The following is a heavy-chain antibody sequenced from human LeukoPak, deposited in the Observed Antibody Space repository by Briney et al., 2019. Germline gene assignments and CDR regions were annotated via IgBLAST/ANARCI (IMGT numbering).Heavy chain of an antibody. CDR3: ARGYDILTGQEHTSFDY. V-gene: IGHV1-18*01. J-gene: IGHJ4*02. CDR2: ISAYNGNT. CDR1: GYTFTSYG. Sequence: GASVKVSYKASGYTFTSYGISWVRQAPGQGLEWMGWISAYNGNTNYAQKLQGRVTMTTDTSTSTAYMELRSLRSDDTAVYYCARGYDILTGQEHTSFDYWGQGTLVTVSS. D-gene: IGHD3-9*01.